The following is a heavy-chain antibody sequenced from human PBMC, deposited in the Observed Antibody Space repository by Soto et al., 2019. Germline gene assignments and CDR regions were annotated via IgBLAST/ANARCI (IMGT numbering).Heavy chain of an antibody. V-gene: IGHV3-74*01. CDR1: GFTFSSYW. Sequence: GGSLRLSCAASGFTFSSYWMHWVRQAPGKGLVWVSRINSDGSSTSYADSVKGRFTISRDNAKNTLYLQMNSLRAEDTAVYYCARDQLWRHVTDWFDPWVQGTRVTVSA. CDR3: ARDQLWRHVTDWFDP. CDR2: INSDGSST. D-gene: IGHD5-18*01. J-gene: IGHJ5*02.